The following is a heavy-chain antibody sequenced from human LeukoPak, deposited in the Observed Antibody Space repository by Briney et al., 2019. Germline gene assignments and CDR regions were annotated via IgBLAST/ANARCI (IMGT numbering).Heavy chain of an antibody. CDR2: IYSGGST. Sequence: GGSLRLSCAASGITVSSNYMSWVRQAPGKGLEWVSVIYSGGSTYYADSVKGRFTISRDNSKNTLYLQMNSLRAEDTAVYYCARGRRDGYNSDCWGQGTLVTVSS. CDR1: GITVSSNY. V-gene: IGHV3-53*01. D-gene: IGHD5-24*01. J-gene: IGHJ4*02. CDR3: ARGRRDGYNSDC.